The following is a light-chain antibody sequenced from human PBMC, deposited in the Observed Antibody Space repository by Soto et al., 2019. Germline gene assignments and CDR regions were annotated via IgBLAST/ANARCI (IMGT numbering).Light chain of an antibody. V-gene: IGKV3-20*01. CDR1: QSVSSSY. CDR3: QQYGSPPLT. J-gene: IGKJ1*01. CDR2: GAS. Sequence: VLTHSPATLSLSPCEIATLSCRASQSVSSSYLAWYQQKPGQAPRLLIYGASSRATGIPDRFSGSGSGTDFTLTISRLEPEDFAVYYCQQYGSPPLTFGQGTKVDIK.